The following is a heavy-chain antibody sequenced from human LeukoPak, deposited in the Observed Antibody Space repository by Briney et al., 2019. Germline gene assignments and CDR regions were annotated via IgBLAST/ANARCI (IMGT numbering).Heavy chain of an antibody. J-gene: IGHJ4*02. Sequence: GGSLRLSCAASGFTFSSYSMNWVRQAPGKGLEWVSYISSSSSTIYYADSVKGRFTISRDNAKNSLYLQMNSLRAEDTAVYYCARDPCSGGSCYFDYWGQGTLVTVSS. CDR2: ISSSSSTI. V-gene: IGHV3-48*04. D-gene: IGHD2-15*01. CDR1: GFTFSSYS. CDR3: ARDPCSGGSCYFDY.